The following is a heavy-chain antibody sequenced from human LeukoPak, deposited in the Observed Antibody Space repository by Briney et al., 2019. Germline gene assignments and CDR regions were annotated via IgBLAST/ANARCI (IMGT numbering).Heavy chain of an antibody. D-gene: IGHD3-10*01. Sequence: SETLSLTCAVYGGSFSGYYWGWIRQPPGKGLEWIGEINHSGSTNYNPSLKSRVTISVDTSKNQFSLKLSSVTAADTAVYYCARDYGSGSYYNDAFDIWGQGTMVTVSS. V-gene: IGHV4-34*01. CDR1: GGSFSGYY. J-gene: IGHJ3*02. CDR2: INHSGST. CDR3: ARDYGSGSYYNDAFDI.